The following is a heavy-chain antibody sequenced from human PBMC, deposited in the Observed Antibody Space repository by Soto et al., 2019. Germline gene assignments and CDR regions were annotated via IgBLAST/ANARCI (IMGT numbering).Heavy chain of an antibody. CDR3: ARDRSRNLDV. CDR1: GGPIRGDY. V-gene: IGHV4-59*01. Sequence: SETLSLTCTVSGGPIRGDYWSWVRQTPGKGLEWIGYVYDSGRTSYNPSLQSRVTLSEDTSNNRLSLTLRSVTAADTAVYYCARDRSRNLDVWGKGTTVTVSS. J-gene: IGHJ6*04. CDR2: VYDSGRT.